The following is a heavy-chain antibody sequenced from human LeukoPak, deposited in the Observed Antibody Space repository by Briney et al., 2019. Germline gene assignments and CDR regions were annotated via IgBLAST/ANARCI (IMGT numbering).Heavy chain of an antibody. CDR3: ARDYDILTGYFRGGFDY. Sequence: PGGSLRLSCAASGFTFSDYYMSWIRQAPGKGLEWMSYITSSSSDKNYADSVKGRFTISRDNAKKSLYLQMNSLRAEDTAVYYCARDYDILTGYFRGGFDYWGQGTLVTVSS. CDR1: GFTFSDYY. J-gene: IGHJ4*02. V-gene: IGHV3-11*05. CDR2: ITSSSSDK. D-gene: IGHD3-9*01.